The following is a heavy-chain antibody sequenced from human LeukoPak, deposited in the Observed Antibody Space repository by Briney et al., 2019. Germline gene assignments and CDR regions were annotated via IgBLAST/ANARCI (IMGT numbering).Heavy chain of an antibody. V-gene: IGHV3-23*01. CDR3: AKDNHGGATYYMHV. D-gene: IGHD5-24*01. J-gene: IGHJ6*03. Sequence: GGSLRLSCAASGFTFDDYGMSWVRQAPGKGLEWVSSIGNTGDNTYYPDSVNGRFTISRDNSKNTLYLQMNSLRAEDTAIYYCAKDNHGGATYYMHVWGKGTTVTISS. CDR1: GFTFDDYG. CDR2: IGNTGDNT.